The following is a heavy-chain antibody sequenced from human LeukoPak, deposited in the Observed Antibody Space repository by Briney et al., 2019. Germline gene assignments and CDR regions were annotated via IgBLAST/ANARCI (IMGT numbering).Heavy chain of an antibody. CDR2: INPSGGST. D-gene: IGHD6-13*01. CDR1: GGTFSSYA. V-gene: IGHV1-46*01. Sequence: GASVKVSCKASGGTFSSYAISWVRQAPGQGLEWMGIINPSGGSTSYAQKFQGRVTMTRDTSTSTVYMELSSLRSEDTAVYYCARDAPSRIAAGWFDPWGQGTLVTVSS. CDR3: ARDAPSRIAAGWFDP. J-gene: IGHJ5*02.